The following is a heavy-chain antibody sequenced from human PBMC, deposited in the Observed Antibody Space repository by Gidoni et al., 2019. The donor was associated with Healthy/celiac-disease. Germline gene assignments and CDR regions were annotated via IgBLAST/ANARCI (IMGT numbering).Heavy chain of an antibody. J-gene: IGHJ6*02. D-gene: IGHD3-10*01. V-gene: IGHV3-48*01. CDR1: GFTFSSYS. Sequence: EVQLVESGGGLVQPGGSLRLSCAASGFTFSSYSMNWDRQAPGKGLEWVSYISSSSSTIYYADSAKGRFTISRDNAKNSLYLQMNSLRAEDTALYYCAREEVLWFGDYYYYGMDVWGQGTTVTVSS. CDR3: AREEVLWFGDYYYYGMDV. CDR2: ISSSSSTI.